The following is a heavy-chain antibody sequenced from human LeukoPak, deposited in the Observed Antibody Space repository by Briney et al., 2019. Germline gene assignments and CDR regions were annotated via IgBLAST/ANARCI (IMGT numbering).Heavy chain of an antibody. D-gene: IGHD6-13*01. V-gene: IGHV1-69*01. CDR1: GGTFSSYA. CDR3: ASQYSSSWYVGYWFDP. CDR2: IIPIFGTA. J-gene: IGHJ5*02. Sequence: SVKVSCKASGGTFSSYAISWVRQAPGQGLEWMGGIIPIFGTANYAQRFQGRVTITADESTSTAYMELSSLRSEDTAVYYCASQYSSSWYVGYWFDPWGQGTLVTVSS.